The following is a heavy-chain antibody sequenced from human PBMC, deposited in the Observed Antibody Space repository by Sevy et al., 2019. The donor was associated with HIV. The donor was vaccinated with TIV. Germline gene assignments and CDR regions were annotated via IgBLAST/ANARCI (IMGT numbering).Heavy chain of an antibody. Sequence: ASVKVSCKASGYTFTSYDINWVRQATGQGLEWMGWMNPNSGNTGYAQKFQGRVTMTRNTSISTAYMGLSSLRSEDTAVYYCARGVEMATIQRDYYYGMDVWGQGTTVTVSS. CDR1: GYTFTSYD. CDR2: MNPNSGNT. V-gene: IGHV1-8*01. CDR3: ARGVEMATIQRDYYYGMDV. J-gene: IGHJ6*02. D-gene: IGHD5-12*01.